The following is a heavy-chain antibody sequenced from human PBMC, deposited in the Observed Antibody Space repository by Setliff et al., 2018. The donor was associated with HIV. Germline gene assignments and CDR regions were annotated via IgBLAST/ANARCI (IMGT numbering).Heavy chain of an antibody. CDR1: GYSISRGYY. CDR3: ARQSSGSPEYFQH. D-gene: IGHD1-26*01. Sequence: SETLSLTCVVSGYSISRGYYWAWIRQPPGKGLEWIASIYHSGITYYNPSLKSRVTISVDTSKNQFSLKVSSVTAADTAVYYCARQSSGSPEYFQHWGQGTLVTVSS. CDR2: IYHSGIT. V-gene: IGHV4-38-2*01. J-gene: IGHJ1*01.